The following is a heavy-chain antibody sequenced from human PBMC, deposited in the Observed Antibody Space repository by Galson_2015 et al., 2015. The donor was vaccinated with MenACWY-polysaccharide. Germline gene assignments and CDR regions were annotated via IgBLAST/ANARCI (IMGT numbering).Heavy chain of an antibody. CDR1: GFAFSSYA. CDR3: VIHPKGTDSTWYDY. D-gene: IGHD2/OR15-2a*01. J-gene: IGHJ4*02. CDR2: MSGRRGYT. V-gene: IGHV3-23*01. Sequence: ALRLSCAASGFAFSSYAMSWVRQAPGEGLEWVSTMSGRRGYTDYADSVKGRFTISGDSSKDTLYLQMNNLRADDTAIYSCVIHPKGTDSTWYDYWGQGTLVTVSS.